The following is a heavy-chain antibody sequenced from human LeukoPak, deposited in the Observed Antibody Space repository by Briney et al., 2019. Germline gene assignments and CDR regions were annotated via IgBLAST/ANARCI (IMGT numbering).Heavy chain of an antibody. J-gene: IGHJ4*02. CDR2: INRNGNT. D-gene: IGHD3-3*01. Sequence: SETLSLTCAISDEPFSGYYWGWIRQPPGEGLELIGEINRNGNTDYNPSLKSRVSMSIDTSKNQFSLKLISVTAADTAVYYCARLVPERFFQLNPEGYYDYWGQGTLVTVSS. V-gene: IGHV4-34*01. CDR1: DEPFSGYY. CDR3: ARLVPERFFQLNPEGYYDY.